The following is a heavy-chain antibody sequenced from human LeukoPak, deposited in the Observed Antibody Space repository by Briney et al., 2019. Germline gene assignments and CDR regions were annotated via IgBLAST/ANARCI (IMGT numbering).Heavy chain of an antibody. CDR2: IYHSGST. J-gene: IGHJ4*02. CDR3: ARTYYYDSSGQTFDY. Sequence: GSLRLSCAASGFTFSSYAMSWVRQAPGKGLEWIGSIYHSGSTYYNPSLESRVTISVETSKNQFSLKRSSVTAADTAVYYCARTYYYDSSGQTFDYWGQGTLVTVSS. CDR1: GFTFSSYA. D-gene: IGHD3-22*01. V-gene: IGHV4-38-2*01.